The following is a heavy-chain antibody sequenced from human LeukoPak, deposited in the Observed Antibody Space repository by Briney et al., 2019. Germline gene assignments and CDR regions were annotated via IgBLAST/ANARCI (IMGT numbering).Heavy chain of an antibody. D-gene: IGHD6-19*01. V-gene: IGHV6-1*01. CDR2: IYYRSQWYN. Sequence: SQTLSLTCDISGDSVSSGSGGWNWIRQSPSRGLEWLGRIYYRSQWYNDDAVSVKGRISINPDTAKNQFSLQLNSVTPEDTAVYYCARVRQWLVPGDAFDIWGQGTMVTVSS. CDR3: ARVRQWLVPGDAFDI. J-gene: IGHJ3*02. CDR1: GDSVSSGSGG.